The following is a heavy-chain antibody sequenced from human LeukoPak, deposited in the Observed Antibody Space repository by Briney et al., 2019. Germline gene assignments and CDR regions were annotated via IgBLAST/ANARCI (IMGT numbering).Heavy chain of an antibody. J-gene: IGHJ3*01. D-gene: IGHD2-2*01. Sequence: GGSLRLSCAASGFIFSDYGMHWVRQAPGKGLEWVAVVSSEGSVTYYIDSMKGRFTVSRDNSKSTLYLQMNSLRAEDTAAYYCTKEDAVAPPRYAFDVWGQGTMVTVSS. CDR3: TKEDAVAPPRYAFDV. CDR1: GFIFSDYG. V-gene: IGHV3-30*18. CDR2: VSSEGSVT.